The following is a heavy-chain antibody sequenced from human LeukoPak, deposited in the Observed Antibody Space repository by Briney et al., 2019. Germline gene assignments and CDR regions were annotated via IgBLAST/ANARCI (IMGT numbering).Heavy chain of an antibody. Sequence: SGGSLRLSCAASALSIGDNSMHWVRQAPGKGLEWVSLISWDESTTYYSDSVKGRFTVSRDSSKNSLHLQMNSLRTEDTALYYCARGPNRWWVVSRNWGMDVWGQGTTVTVSS. CDR1: ALSIGDNS. V-gene: IGHV3-43*01. J-gene: IGHJ6*02. CDR2: ISWDESTT. D-gene: IGHD2-15*01. CDR3: ARGPNRWWVVSRNWGMDV.